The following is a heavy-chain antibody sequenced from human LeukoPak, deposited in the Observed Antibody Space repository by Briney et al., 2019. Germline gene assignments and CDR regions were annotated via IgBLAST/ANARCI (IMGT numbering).Heavy chain of an antibody. D-gene: IGHD3-10*01. CDR1: GFTFSTSA. CDR3: TKRAEFGGFDP. Sequence: QPGGSLRLSCAASGFTFSTSAMSWVRQAPGKGLEWVSSISTTVGNTYYADSVKGRFTISRDNSNNTLYLQMNSPTAEDTDVYYCTKRAEFGGFDPWGQGTLVTVSS. V-gene: IGHV3-23*01. J-gene: IGHJ5*02. CDR2: ISTTVGNT.